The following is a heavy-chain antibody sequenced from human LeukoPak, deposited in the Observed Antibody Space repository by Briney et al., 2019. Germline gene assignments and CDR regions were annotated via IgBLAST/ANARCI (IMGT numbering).Heavy chain of an antibody. CDR1: GGSFSGYY. D-gene: IGHD3-3*01. V-gene: IGHV4-34*01. J-gene: IGHJ3*02. CDR2: INHSGST. CDR3: ARSSITIFGVVIRNAFDI. Sequence: PSETLSLTCAVYGGSFSGYYWSWIRQPPGKGLEWIGEINHSGSTNYNPSLKSRVTISVDTSKNQFSLKLSSVTAADTAVYYCARSSITIFGVVIRNAFDIWGQGTMVTVSS.